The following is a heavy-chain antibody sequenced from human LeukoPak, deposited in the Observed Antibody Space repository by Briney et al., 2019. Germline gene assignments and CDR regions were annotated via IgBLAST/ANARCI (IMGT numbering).Heavy chain of an antibody. Sequence: GGSLRLSCAASGFTFSDYYMSWVRQAPGKGLEWVANIKQDGSEKYYVDSVKGRFTISRDNAKNSLYLQMNSLRAEDTALYYCASGRQLGYWGQGTLVTVSS. J-gene: IGHJ4*02. V-gene: IGHV3-7*01. CDR3: ASGRQLGY. CDR1: GFTFSDYY. CDR2: IKQDGSEK. D-gene: IGHD3-16*01.